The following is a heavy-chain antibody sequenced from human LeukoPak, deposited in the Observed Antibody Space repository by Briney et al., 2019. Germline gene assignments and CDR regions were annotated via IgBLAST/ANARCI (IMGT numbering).Heavy chain of an antibody. V-gene: IGHV1-69*05. D-gene: IGHD3-10*01. CDR1: GAIFNSLV. Sequence: SVKVSCKATGAIFNSLVFSWVRQAPGQGLEWMGGIIPMVGTANYAQKFQGRIAIRTDESTRTAHMELSSLRSEDTAVYYCATDRDHFDYWGQGTLVTVSS. CDR2: IIPMVGTA. J-gene: IGHJ4*02. CDR3: ATDRDHFDY.